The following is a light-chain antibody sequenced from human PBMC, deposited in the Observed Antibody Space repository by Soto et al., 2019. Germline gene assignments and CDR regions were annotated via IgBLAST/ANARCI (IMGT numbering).Light chain of an antibody. CDR3: SSYTSSSTPLV. Sequence: QSALTQPASVSGSPGQSITISCTGTSSDVGGYNYVSWYQQHPGKAPKLMIYDVTNRPSGVSNRFSGSKSGNTASLTISGLQAEDEDDYYCSSYTSSSTPLVFGGGTTLTVL. J-gene: IGLJ3*02. CDR2: DVT. V-gene: IGLV2-14*01. CDR1: SSDVGGYNY.